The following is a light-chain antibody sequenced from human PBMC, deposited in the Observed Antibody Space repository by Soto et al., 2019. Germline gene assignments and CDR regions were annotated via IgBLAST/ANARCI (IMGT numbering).Light chain of an antibody. Sequence: QSVLTQPASVSGSPGQSITISCTGTSSDVGGYNYVSWYQQHPGKAPKLMIYEVSNRPSGVSNRFSGSKSGNTASLTISGLQAEEGADYYCSSYTSSSTLVFGTGTKVTVL. CDR3: SSYTSSSTLV. V-gene: IGLV2-14*01. J-gene: IGLJ1*01. CDR1: SSDVGGYNY. CDR2: EVS.